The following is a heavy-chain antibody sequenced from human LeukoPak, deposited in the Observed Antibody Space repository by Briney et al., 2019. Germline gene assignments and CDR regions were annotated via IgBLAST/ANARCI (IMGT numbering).Heavy chain of an antibody. Sequence: ASVTVSCKASGYTFTSYDINWVRQATGQGLEWMGWMNPKSGNTGYAQKFQGRVTMTRDTSISTAYMELGNLRSEDTAVYYCARVTGSIDYWGQGTLVTVSS. CDR3: ARVTGSIDY. CDR1: GYTFTSYD. D-gene: IGHD1-26*01. J-gene: IGHJ4*02. CDR2: MNPKSGNT. V-gene: IGHV1-8*01.